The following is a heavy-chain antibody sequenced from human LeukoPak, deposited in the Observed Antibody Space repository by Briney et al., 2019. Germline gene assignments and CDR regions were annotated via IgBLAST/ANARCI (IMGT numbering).Heavy chain of an antibody. Sequence: SETLSLTCTVSGGSISSSSYYWGWIRQPPGKGLEWIGSIYYSGSTYYNPSLKSRVTISVDTSKNQFSLKLSSVAAADTAVYYCANLYSSSWFDAFDIWGQGTMVTVSS. CDR3: ANLYSSSWFDAFDI. V-gene: IGHV4-39*07. D-gene: IGHD6-13*01. CDR2: IYYSGST. J-gene: IGHJ3*02. CDR1: GGSISSSSYY.